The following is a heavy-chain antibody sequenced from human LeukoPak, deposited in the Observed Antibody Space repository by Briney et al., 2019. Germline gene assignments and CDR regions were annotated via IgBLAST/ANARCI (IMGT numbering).Heavy chain of an antibody. D-gene: IGHD6-6*01. Sequence: GGSLRLSCAASGFIFDDYAMHWVRQAPGKGLEWVSGISWNSGSIGYADSVKGRFTISRDNAKNSLYLQMNSLRAEDTALYYCAKDRDYSSSGASVVYWGQGTLVTVSS. CDR2: ISWNSGSI. J-gene: IGHJ4*02. V-gene: IGHV3-9*01. CDR3: AKDRDYSSSGASVVY. CDR1: GFIFDDYA.